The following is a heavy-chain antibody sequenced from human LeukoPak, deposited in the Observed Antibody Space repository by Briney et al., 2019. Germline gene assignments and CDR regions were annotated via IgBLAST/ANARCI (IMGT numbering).Heavy chain of an antibody. J-gene: IGHJ6*02. CDR1: GGTFSSYA. CDR3: ARTYYDILTGQPNSYYYYYGMDV. CDR2: IIPILGIA. D-gene: IGHD3-9*01. V-gene: IGHV1-69*04. Sequence: ASVKVSCKASGGTFSSYAISWVRQAPGQGLEWMGRIIPILGIANYAQKFQGRVTITADKSTSTAYMELSSLRSEDTAVYYCARTYYDILTGQPNSYYYYYGMDVWGQGTLVTVSS.